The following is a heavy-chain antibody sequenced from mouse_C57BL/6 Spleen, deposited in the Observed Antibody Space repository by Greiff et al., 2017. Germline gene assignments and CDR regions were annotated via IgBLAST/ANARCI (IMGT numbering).Heavy chain of an antibody. V-gene: IGHV3-6*01. CDR3: ASNSNYAMDY. CDR2: ISYDGSN. J-gene: IGHJ4*01. D-gene: IGHD2-5*01. CDR1: GYSITSGYY. Sequence: EVQRVESGPGLVKPCQSLSLTCSVTGYSITSGYYWNWIRQFPGNKLEWMGYISYDGSNNYNPSLKNRISITRDTSKNQFFLKLNSVTTEDTATYYCASNSNYAMDYWGQGTSVTVSS.